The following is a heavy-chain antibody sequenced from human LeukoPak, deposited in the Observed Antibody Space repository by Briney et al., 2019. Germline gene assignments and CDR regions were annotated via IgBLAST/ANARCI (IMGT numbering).Heavy chain of an antibody. J-gene: IGHJ5*02. V-gene: IGHV3-49*04. CDR2: IRSKAYGGTT. D-gene: IGHD2-21*02. CDR1: GFTFSRYA. CDR3: TRAEFGGDPKLEDWFDP. Sequence: GRSLRLFCAASGFTFSRYALSWVRQAPGKGREWGGFIRSKAYGGTTEYAATVKGRFTISRDDSKSIAYLQMNSLKTEDTAVYYCTRAEFGGDPKLEDWFDPWGQGTLVTVSS.